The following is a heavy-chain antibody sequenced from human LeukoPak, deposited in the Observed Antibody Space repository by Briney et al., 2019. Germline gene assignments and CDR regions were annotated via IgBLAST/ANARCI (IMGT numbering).Heavy chain of an antibody. CDR1: SDSISDDY. J-gene: IGHJ6*03. CDR2: IHFSGST. CDR3: ARTRRSGYDATYFYYYMDV. Sequence: PETLSLTCTVSSDSISDDYWSWIRQSPGKGLEYIGNIHFSGSTNYNPSLKSRVTISVDTSKNHFSLKLTSLTAADTAVYYCARTRRSGYDATYFYYYMDVWGQGTTVTVSS. D-gene: IGHD3-3*01. V-gene: IGHV4-59*01.